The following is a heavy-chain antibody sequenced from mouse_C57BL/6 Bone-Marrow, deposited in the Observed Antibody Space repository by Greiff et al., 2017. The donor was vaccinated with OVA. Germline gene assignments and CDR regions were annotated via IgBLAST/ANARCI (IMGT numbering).Heavy chain of an antibody. CDR2: IDPENGDT. J-gene: IGHJ4*01. CDR1: GFNIKDDY. V-gene: IGHV14-4*01. D-gene: IGHD6-1*01. CDR3: TTGGQGDY. Sequence: EVQLQQSGAELVRPGASVKLSCTASGFNIKDDYMHWVKQRPEQGLEWIGWIDPENGDTEYASKFQGKATITADTSSNTAYLQLSSLTSEDTAVYYCTTGGQGDYWGQGTSVTVSS.